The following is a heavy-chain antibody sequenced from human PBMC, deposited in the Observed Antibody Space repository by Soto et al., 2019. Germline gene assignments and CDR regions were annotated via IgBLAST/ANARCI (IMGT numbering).Heavy chain of an antibody. V-gene: IGHV4-59*01. CDR1: GASITDSY. Sequence: QMQMQESGPRLVKPSETLSLTCTVSGASITDSYWSWIRQPPEKGLEWIGYIYFSGVATYNPSLKSRATMSRDTSKNEFSLKLTSVTAADTAIYYCARGDSDLAVSEAAYWGQRTLVTVSS. CDR2: IYFSGVA. CDR3: ARGDSDLAVSEAAY. D-gene: IGHD2-15*01. J-gene: IGHJ1*01.